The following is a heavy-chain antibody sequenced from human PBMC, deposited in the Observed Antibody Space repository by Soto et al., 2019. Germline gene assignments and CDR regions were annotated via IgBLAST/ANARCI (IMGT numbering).Heavy chain of an antibody. CDR1: GFTFSNYG. V-gene: IGHV3-23*01. CDR2: VSPGGDIT. J-gene: IGHJ4*02. Sequence: LGGSLRLSFEASGFTFSNYGTYWVPQAPGKGLEWVSGVSPGGDITYYTDSVRGRFTTSRDNSKNTLYLQMNSLSAEDTAVYYCTTRAYSSSSYFDCWGRGTLVTVSS. D-gene: IGHD6-6*01. CDR3: TTRAYSSSSYFDC.